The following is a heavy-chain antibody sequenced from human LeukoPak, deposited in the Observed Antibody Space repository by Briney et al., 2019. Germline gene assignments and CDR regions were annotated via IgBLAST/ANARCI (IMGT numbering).Heavy chain of an antibody. D-gene: IGHD3-22*01. J-gene: IGHJ4*02. CDR3: ARSLIRWYYDSSGYLDY. CDR1: GGSISSSSYY. CDR2: IYYSGST. Sequence: PSETLSLTCTVSGGSISSSSYYWGWIRQPPGKGLEWIGSIYYSGSTYYNPSLKSRVTISVDTSKNQFSLKLSSVTAADTAVYYCARSLIRWYYDSSGYLDYWGQGTLVTVSS. V-gene: IGHV4-39*01.